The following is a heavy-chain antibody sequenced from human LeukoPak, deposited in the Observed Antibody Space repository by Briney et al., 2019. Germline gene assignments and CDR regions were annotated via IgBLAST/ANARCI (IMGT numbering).Heavy chain of an antibody. V-gene: IGHV3-53*01. Sequence: GGSLRLSCAASGFTVSSNYMSWVRQAPGKGLEWVSVIYSGGSTYYADSVKGRFTISRDNSKNTLYLQMNSLRAEDTAVYYCARLVYDFWSGHHTPYYLDYWGQGTLVTVSS. CDR3: ARLVYDFWSGHHTPYYLDY. CDR1: GFTVSSNY. D-gene: IGHD3-3*01. CDR2: IYSGGST. J-gene: IGHJ4*02.